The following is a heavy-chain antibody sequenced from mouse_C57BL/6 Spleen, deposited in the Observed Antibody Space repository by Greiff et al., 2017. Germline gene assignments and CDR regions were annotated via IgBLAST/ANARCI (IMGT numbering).Heavy chain of an antibody. Sequence: QVQLQQSGAELVRPGASVTLSCKASGYTFTDYEMHWVKQTPVHGLEWIGAIDPETGGTAYNQKFKGKAILTADKSSSTAYMELRSLTSEDSAVXYCTRKIAMDYWGQGTSVTVSS. J-gene: IGHJ4*01. CDR2: IDPETGGT. CDR1: GYTFTDYE. CDR3: TRKIAMDY. V-gene: IGHV1-15*01.